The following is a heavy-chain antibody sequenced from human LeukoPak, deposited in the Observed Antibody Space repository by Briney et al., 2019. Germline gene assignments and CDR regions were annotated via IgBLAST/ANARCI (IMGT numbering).Heavy chain of an antibody. CDR3: ARGQRGLPY. V-gene: IGHV4-59*01. CDR1: GGSISSYY. J-gene: IGHJ4*02. Sequence: SETLSLTCSVSGGSISSYYWNWIRQPPGKGLEWIGYIYYSGSTNYNPSLKSRVTISVDTSKNQFSLKLTSVTAADTAVYYCARGQRGLPYWGQGTLVTVSS. D-gene: IGHD2-21*01. CDR2: IYYSGST.